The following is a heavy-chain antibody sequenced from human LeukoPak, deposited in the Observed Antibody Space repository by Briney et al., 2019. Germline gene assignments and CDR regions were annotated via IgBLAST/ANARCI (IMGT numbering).Heavy chain of an antibody. Sequence: QTGGSLRLSCAASGFLFSIHWMSWVRQAPGKGLECVANIKQDGSDKYHVDSVKGRFTISRDNAKNSLYLQMNSLRAEDTAVYYCARVVSGDSLDYWGQGTLVTVSS. CDR2: IKQDGSDK. D-gene: IGHD7-27*01. CDR1: GFLFSIHW. V-gene: IGHV3-7*04. CDR3: ARVVSGDSLDY. J-gene: IGHJ4*02.